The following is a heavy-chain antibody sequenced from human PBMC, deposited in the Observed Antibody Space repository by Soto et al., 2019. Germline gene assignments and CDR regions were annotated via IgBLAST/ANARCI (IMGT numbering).Heavy chain of an antibody. CDR3: TRGPRPISTGTGAY. D-gene: IGHD3-10*01. J-gene: IGHJ4*02. V-gene: IGHV3-74*01. CDR2: IYNDGTYS. CDR1: GFIFKMYW. Sequence: GGSLRLSCAASGFIFKMYWMHWVRQSPGKGLVWISRIYNDGTYSDYADSVRGRFTISRDNVSDTLYLQMNNLRAEDSGLYYCTRGPRPISTGTGAYWGQGTQVTVSS.